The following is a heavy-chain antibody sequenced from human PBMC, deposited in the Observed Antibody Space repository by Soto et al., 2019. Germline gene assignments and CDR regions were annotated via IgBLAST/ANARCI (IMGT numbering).Heavy chain of an antibody. CDR2: IYPGDSDT. J-gene: IGHJ4*02. V-gene: IGHV5-51*01. CDR3: ARHGSYSGWFY. D-gene: IGHD6-19*01. CDR1: GYSFTTYW. Sequence: GESLKISCNGSGYSFTTYWIGWVRQMPGKGLEWMGIIYPGDSDTRYSPSFQGQVTISVDKSISTVYLQWSSLRASDTAMYYCARHGSYSGWFYWGQGTLVTVSS.